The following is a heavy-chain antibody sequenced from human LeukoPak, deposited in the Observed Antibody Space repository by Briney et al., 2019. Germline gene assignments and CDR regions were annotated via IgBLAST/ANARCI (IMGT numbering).Heavy chain of an antibody. Sequence: PGRSLRLSRAASGFTLSSYGMHWVRQPQGEGLEWVAVISHDGSKKYSAESVKGRFTISRDNSKNTLYLQMNSLRAEDTAVYYCARANGQLWTTPDYWGQGTLVTISS. CDR2: ISHDGSKK. CDR1: GFTLSSYG. J-gene: IGHJ4*02. D-gene: IGHD5-18*01. CDR3: ARANGQLWTTPDY. V-gene: IGHV3-30*03.